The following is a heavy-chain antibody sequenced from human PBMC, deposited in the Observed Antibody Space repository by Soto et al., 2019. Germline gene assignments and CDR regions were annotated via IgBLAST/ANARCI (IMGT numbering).Heavy chain of an antibody. CDR2: INPSGGST. D-gene: IGHD3-22*01. CDR1: GYTFTSYY. CDR3: ARDPYYDSSGYYFSLDY. J-gene: IGHJ4*02. V-gene: IGHV1-46*01. Sequence: GASVKVSCKASGYTFTSYYMHWVRQAPGQGLEWMGMINPSGGSTSYAQKFQGRVTMTRDTSTSTVYMELSSLRSEDTAVYYCARDPYYDSSGYYFSLDYWGQGTLVTVSS.